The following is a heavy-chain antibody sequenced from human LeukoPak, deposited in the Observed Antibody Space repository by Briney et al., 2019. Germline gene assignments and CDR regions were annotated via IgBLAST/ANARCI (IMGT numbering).Heavy chain of an antibody. CDR1: GGSISNYY. CDR3: ARRDPSTAYLDY. Sequence: PSETLSLTCTVSGGSISNYYWSWIRQPPGKGLEWIGYIFYIASTNYNPSLKSRVNISVDRSKSQFSLRLSSVTAADTAVYYCARRDPSTAYLDYWGQGTLVTVSS. J-gene: IGHJ4*02. D-gene: IGHD2-8*02. V-gene: IGHV4-59*08. CDR2: IFYIAST.